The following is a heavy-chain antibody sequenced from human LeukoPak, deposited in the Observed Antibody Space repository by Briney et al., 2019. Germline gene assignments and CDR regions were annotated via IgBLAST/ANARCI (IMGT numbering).Heavy chain of an antibody. J-gene: IGHJ4*02. CDR2: IYYSGST. V-gene: IGHV4-59*12. CDR3: ARGRTYYYDSSGYPYFDY. D-gene: IGHD3-22*01. Sequence: SETLSLTCTVSGGSISTYYWSWIRQPPGKGLEWIGYIYYSGSTNYNPSLKSRVTISVDTSKNQFSLKLSSVTAADTAVYYCARGRTYYYDSSGYPYFDYWGQGTLVTVSS. CDR1: GGSISTYY.